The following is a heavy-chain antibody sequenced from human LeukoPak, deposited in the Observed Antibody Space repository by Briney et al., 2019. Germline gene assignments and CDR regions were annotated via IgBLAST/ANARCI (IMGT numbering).Heavy chain of an antibody. J-gene: IGHJ4*02. CDR2: INPSGGST. D-gene: IGHD6-19*01. Sequence: ASVKVSCKASGYTFTSYYMHWVRQAPGQGLEWMGIINPSGGSTSYAQKFQGRVTMTRVMSTSTVYMELSSLRSEDTAAYYCARDQAVAGNIDYWGQGTLVTVSS. CDR1: GYTFTSYY. CDR3: ARDQAVAGNIDY. V-gene: IGHV1-46*01.